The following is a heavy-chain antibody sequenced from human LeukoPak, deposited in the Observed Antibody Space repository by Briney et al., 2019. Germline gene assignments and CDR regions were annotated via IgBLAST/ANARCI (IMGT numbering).Heavy chain of an antibody. CDR2: IRSTANGYAT. V-gene: IGHV3-73*01. D-gene: IGHD3-10*01. Sequence: GGSLRLSCTASGFKFGDYAMSWVRQAPGKGLEWVGRIRSTANGYATAYAASVKGRFTISRDDSKNTAYLQMDSLKTEDTAVYYCTGNYYGSGSYADFGYWGQGTLVTVSS. CDR1: GFKFGDYA. CDR3: TGNYYGSGSYADFGY. J-gene: IGHJ4*02.